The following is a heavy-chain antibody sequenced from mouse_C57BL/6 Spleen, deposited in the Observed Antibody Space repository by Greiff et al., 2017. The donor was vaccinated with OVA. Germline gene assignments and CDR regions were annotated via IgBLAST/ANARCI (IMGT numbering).Heavy chain of an antibody. CDR3: ARHGSSADYFDY. CDR1: GYTFTSYG. V-gene: IGHV1-81*01. CDR2: IYPRRGNT. D-gene: IGHD1-1*01. J-gene: IGHJ2*01. Sequence: VQLQQSGAELARPGASVKLSCKASGYTFTSYGISWVKQRTGQGLEWIGEIYPRRGNTYYTEKFKGKATLTADKSSSTAYMELRGLTSEDSAVYFCARHGSSADYFDYWGQGTTLTVSS.